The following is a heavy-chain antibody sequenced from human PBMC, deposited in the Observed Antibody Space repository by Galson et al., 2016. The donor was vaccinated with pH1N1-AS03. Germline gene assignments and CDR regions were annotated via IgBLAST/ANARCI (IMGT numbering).Heavy chain of an antibody. CDR1: GFRFDDYA. J-gene: IGHJ3*02. V-gene: IGHV3-9*01. Sequence: SLRLSCAVSGFRFDDYAMHWVRQAPGKGLEWVSSISWNSNKIDYADSVKGRFTVSRDSAKNSLNLQMNSLRAEDTALYYCIKGGAASADFFDIWGQGKMVTVSS. D-gene: IGHD3/OR15-3a*01. CDR2: ISWNSNKI. CDR3: IKGGAASADFFDI.